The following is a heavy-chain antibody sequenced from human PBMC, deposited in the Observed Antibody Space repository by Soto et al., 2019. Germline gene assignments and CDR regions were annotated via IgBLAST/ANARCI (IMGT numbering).Heavy chain of an antibody. Sequence: GGSLRLSCASSCFIFENFGMSWVRQAPGKGLEWISSISGSGFKKYYAGSVKGRFAISRDNSKSTVYLELNNLSAEDTAVYHCAKNQGVELVPLATVDWFDPWGQGSVVTVSS. CDR1: CFIFENFG. CDR3: AKNQGVELVPLATVDWFDP. CDR2: ISGSGFKK. D-gene: IGHD1-26*01. V-gene: IGHV3-23*01. J-gene: IGHJ5*02.